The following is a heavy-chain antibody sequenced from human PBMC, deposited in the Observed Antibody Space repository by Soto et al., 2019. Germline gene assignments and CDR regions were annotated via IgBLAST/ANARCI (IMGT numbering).Heavy chain of an antibody. CDR2: IFHSGST. CDR1: GGSINSGDYY. CDR3: ARDRYYGSGTYYNFYSGMDV. V-gene: IGHV4-30-4*01. J-gene: IGHJ6*02. D-gene: IGHD3-10*01. Sequence: LSLTFTVSGGSINSGDYYWTWVRQPPGKCLEWIGNIFHSGSTYYTPSLQSRVTISLDTSKNHFSLKLSSVTPADTAVYYCARDRYYGSGTYYNFYSGMDVWGQWITVTVSS.